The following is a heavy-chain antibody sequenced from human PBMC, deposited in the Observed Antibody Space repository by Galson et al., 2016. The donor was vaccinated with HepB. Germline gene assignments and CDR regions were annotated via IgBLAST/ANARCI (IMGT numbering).Heavy chain of an antibody. CDR3: ARGLDSGTYYVFDF. CDR2: IIPIFGTV. D-gene: IGHD1-26*01. CDR1: GGTFSSYG. Sequence: SVKVSCKASGGTFSSYGISWVRQAPGQGLEWMGGIIPIFGTVDYAQKFQGRVTIAADASTSTAYMHLSSLRSEDTAVYYCARGLDSGTYYVFDFWGQGTLVTVSS. V-gene: IGHV1-69*13. J-gene: IGHJ4*02.